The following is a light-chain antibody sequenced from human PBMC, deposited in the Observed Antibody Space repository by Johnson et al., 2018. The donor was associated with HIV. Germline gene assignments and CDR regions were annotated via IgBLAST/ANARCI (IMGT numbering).Light chain of an antibody. CDR2: ENN. J-gene: IGLJ1*01. CDR3: GTWHNSLSTGGV. CDR1: SSNIGNNY. Sequence: QSVLTQPPSVSAAPGQKVTISCSGSSSNIGNNYVSWYQVLPGTAPKLLIYENNQRPSGIPDRFSGSKSGTSATLDITGLQTVDEADYYCGTWHNSLSTGGVFGTGTKVTVL. V-gene: IGLV1-51*02.